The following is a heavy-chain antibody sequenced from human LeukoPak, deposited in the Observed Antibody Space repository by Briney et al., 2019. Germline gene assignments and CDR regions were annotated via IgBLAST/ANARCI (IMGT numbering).Heavy chain of an antibody. CDR1: GFTVSSNY. J-gene: IGHJ3*02. V-gene: IGHV3-66*01. Sequence: GGSLRLSCAVSGFTVSSNYMSWVRQAPGKGLEWVSVIYSGGSTYYADSVKGRFTISRDNSKNTLYLQMNSLRAEDTAVYYCARYTDYYDSSGLHDAFDIWGQGTMVTVSS. D-gene: IGHD3-22*01. CDR3: ARYTDYYDSSGLHDAFDI. CDR2: IYSGGST.